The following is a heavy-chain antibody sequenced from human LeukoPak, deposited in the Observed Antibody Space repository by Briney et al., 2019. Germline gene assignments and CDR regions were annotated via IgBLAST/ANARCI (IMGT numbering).Heavy chain of an antibody. Sequence: ASVKVSCKASGYTFTSYYMHWVRQAPGQGLEWMGIINPSGGSTTYAQKFQGRVTMTRDTSTSTVYMELSSLRSEDTAVYYCARAGRKGIVLMVYAKGEPVYWGQGTLVTVSS. J-gene: IGHJ4*02. D-gene: IGHD2-8*01. CDR3: ARAGRKGIVLMVYAKGEPVY. CDR2: INPSGGST. CDR1: GYTFTSYY. V-gene: IGHV1-46*01.